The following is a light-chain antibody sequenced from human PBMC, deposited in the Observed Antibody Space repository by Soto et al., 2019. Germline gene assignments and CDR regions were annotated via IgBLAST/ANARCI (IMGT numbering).Light chain of an antibody. CDR2: QAS. Sequence: SQMTQAPSPLSASVGHSVTITCRASQSIINWLAWYQQKPGKAPRCLIHQASVLETGVPSRFSGSGSETEFALTINSLQPDDLGVYYCQQYLNSPMTFGQGTRLEIK. V-gene: IGKV1-5*03. CDR1: QSIINW. CDR3: QQYLNSPMT. J-gene: IGKJ5*01.